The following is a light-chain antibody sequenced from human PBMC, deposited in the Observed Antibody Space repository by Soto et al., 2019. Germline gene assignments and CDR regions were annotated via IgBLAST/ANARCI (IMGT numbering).Light chain of an antibody. CDR2: DTS. CDR3: QQRSNWPFRFT. V-gene: IGKV3-11*01. CDR1: QSLNTY. J-gene: IGKJ3*01. Sequence: EIVLTQSPATLSLSPGERATLSCRASQSLNTYLAWYQQKPGLAPRLLIYDTSNRATGIPARFSGSGSGTDFTLTISGLEPEDFAVYYCQQRSNWPFRFTFGPGTKVDIK.